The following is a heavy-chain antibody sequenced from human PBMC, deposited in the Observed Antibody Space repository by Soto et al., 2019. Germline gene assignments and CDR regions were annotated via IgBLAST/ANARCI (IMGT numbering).Heavy chain of an antibody. CDR3: AKFNWTYGEVFDC. D-gene: IGHD3-10*01. J-gene: IGHJ4*02. V-gene: IGHV3-53*01. CDR2: MYSSGST. Sequence: GGSLRLSCAASGFIVSSNYMNWVRQAPGKGLEWVSAMYSSGSTPYADSVKGRFTISRDNSKNTLYLQMNSLRAEETAVYYCAKFNWTYGEVFDCWGQGTLVTAPQ. CDR1: GFIVSSNY.